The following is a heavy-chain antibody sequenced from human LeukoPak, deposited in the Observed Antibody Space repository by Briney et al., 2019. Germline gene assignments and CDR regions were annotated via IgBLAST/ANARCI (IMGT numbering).Heavy chain of an antibody. CDR2: ISSSSSYI. V-gene: IGHV3-21*01. CDR1: GFTFSTYS. CDR3: ARLGDFWSGYSDV. Sequence: PGGSLRISCAASGFTFSTYSMNWVRQAPGKGLEWVSSISSSSSYIHYADSVKGRFTISRDNAKNSLYLQMNSLRAEDTAVYYCARLGDFWSGYSDVWGKGTTVTVSS. D-gene: IGHD3-3*01. J-gene: IGHJ6*04.